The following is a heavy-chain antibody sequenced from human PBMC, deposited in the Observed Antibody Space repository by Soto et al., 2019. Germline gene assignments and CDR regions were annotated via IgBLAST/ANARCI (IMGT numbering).Heavy chain of an antibody. CDR1: GYTFPNHG. D-gene: IGHD2-2*01. J-gene: IGHJ5*02. V-gene: IGHV1-18*01. CDR3: ARDMDPHCSSSSCFGNWFDP. CDR2: ISAYNGDT. Sequence: ASVKVSCKASGYTFPNHGVSWVRQAPGQGLEWMGWISAYNGDTIYAQKVQGRVTMTTDTSTSTAYMELRSLRSDDTAVYYCARDMDPHCSSSSCFGNWFDPWGQGTLVTVSS.